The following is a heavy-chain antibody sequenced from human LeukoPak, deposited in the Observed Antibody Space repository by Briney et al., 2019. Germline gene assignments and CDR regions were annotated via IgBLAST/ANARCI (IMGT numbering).Heavy chain of an antibody. Sequence: ASVKVSCKASGGTFSSYAISWVRQAPGQGLEWMGGIIPIFGTANYAQKFQGRVTITTDESTSTAYMELSSLRSEDTAVYYCARLPSGGWHPGWFDPWGQGTLVTVSS. CDR2: IIPIFGTA. D-gene: IGHD6-19*01. CDR1: GGTFSSYA. J-gene: IGHJ5*02. CDR3: ARLPSGGWHPGWFDP. V-gene: IGHV1-69*05.